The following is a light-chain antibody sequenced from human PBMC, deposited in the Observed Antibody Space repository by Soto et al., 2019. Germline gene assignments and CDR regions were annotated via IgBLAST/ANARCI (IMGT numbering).Light chain of an antibody. CDR1: QSISNY. Sequence: DIQMTQSPSSLSASVGDRVTIACRASQSISNYLNWYQQRPGKASKLLIYAASSLQSGVPSRFSGSGSGTDFTLTISSLQPEDFAIYYCQQSYSSPQTFGQGTKVDIK. J-gene: IGKJ1*01. CDR2: AAS. V-gene: IGKV1-39*01. CDR3: QQSYSSPQT.